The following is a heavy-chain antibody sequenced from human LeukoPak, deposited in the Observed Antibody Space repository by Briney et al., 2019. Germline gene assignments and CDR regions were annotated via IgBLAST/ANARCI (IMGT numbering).Heavy chain of an antibody. CDR2: IFYSGST. CDR1: GDSISSYY. J-gene: IGHJ3*02. D-gene: IGHD5-12*01. Sequence: SETLSLTCTVSGDSISSYYWSWIRQPPGKGLEWGGYIFYSGSTNYNPSLKSRVTISLDTSKNQFSLKLSAVTAADTAVYYCARVEYSGYDYRGAFDIWGQGTMVTVSS. V-gene: IGHV4-59*01. CDR3: ARVEYSGYDYRGAFDI.